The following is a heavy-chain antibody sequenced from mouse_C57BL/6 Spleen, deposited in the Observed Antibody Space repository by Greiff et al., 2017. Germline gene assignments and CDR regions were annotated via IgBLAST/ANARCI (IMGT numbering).Heavy chain of an antibody. CDR2: IDPNSGGT. Sequence: VQLQQPGAELVKPGASVKLSCKASGYTFTSYWMHWVKQRPGRGLEWIGRIDPNSGGTKYNEKFKSKATLTVDKPSSTAYMQLISLTSEDSAVYYCARSGDYDAYYFDYWGQGTTLTVSS. D-gene: IGHD2-4*01. J-gene: IGHJ2*01. CDR1: GYTFTSYW. V-gene: IGHV1-72*01. CDR3: ARSGDYDAYYFDY.